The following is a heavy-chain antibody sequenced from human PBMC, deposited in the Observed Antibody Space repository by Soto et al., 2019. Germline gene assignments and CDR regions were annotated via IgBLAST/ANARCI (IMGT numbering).Heavy chain of an antibody. Sequence: GGSLRLSCAASGFTFSSYSMNWVRQAPGKGLEWVSSISSSSSYRYYADSVKGRFTISRDNAKNSLYLQMNSLRAEDTAVYYCASNEYSSSYDYWGQGTLVTVSS. V-gene: IGHV3-21*01. J-gene: IGHJ4*02. CDR3: ASNEYSSSYDY. CDR1: GFTFSSYS. CDR2: ISSSSSYR. D-gene: IGHD6-6*01.